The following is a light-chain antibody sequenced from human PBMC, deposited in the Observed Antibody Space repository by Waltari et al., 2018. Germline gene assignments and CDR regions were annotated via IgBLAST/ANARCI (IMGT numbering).Light chain of an antibody. V-gene: IGLV1-51*02. Sequence: QSVLTQPPSVSAAPGQKVTISCSGSTSNIGNNYVSWYQQLPGAAPKVFIYETEKRPSGIPDRFSGSKAGTSASRGITGLQTGDEAAYYCGTWDNNLGAWVFGGGTKLTVL. CDR1: TSNIGNNY. CDR3: GTWDNNLGAWV. J-gene: IGLJ2*01. CDR2: ETE.